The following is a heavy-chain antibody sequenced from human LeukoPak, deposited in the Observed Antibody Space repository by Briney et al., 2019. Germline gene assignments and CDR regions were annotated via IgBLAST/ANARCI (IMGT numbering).Heavy chain of an antibody. Sequence: KASETLSLTRTVSGGSISSGGYYWSWIRQPPGKGLEWIGYIYHSGSTYYNPSLKSRVTISVDRSKNQFSLKLSSVTAADTAVYYCARHPYDFWSGPPRSWFDPWGQGTLVIVSS. D-gene: IGHD3-3*01. CDR2: IYHSGST. J-gene: IGHJ5*02. CDR3: ARHPYDFWSGPPRSWFDP. V-gene: IGHV4-30-2*01. CDR1: GGSISSGGYY.